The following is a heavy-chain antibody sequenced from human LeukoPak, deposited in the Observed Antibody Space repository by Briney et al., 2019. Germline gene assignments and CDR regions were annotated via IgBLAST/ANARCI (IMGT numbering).Heavy chain of an antibody. D-gene: IGHD5-18*01. CDR3: ARGYSYGPSAGY. CDR2: INHSGST. CDR1: GGSFSSYY. J-gene: IGHJ4*02. Sequence: SETLSLTCAVYGGSFSSYYWSWIRQPPGKGLEWIGEINHSGSTNYNPSLKSRVTISVDTSKNQFSLKLSSVTAADTAVYYCARGYSYGPSAGYWGQGTLVTVSS. V-gene: IGHV4-34*01.